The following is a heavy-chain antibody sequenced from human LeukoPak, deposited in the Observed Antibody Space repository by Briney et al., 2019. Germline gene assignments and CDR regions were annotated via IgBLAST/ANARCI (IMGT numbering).Heavy chain of an antibody. Sequence: GGSLRLSCAASGFTFSSYWMSWVRQAPGKGLEWVANIKQDGSEKYYVDSVKGRFTISRDNAKNSLYLQMNSLRAEDPAVYYCAKPDPSGRSFGGVTVIGAFDIWGQGTMVTVSS. J-gene: IGHJ3*02. CDR2: IKQDGSEK. D-gene: IGHD3-16*02. CDR3: AKPDPSGRSFGGVTVIGAFDI. CDR1: GFTFSSYW. V-gene: IGHV3-7*03.